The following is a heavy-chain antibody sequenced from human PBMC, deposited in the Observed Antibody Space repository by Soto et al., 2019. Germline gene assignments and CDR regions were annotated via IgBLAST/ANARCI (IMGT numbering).Heavy chain of an antibody. Sequence: EVQLLESGGGSVQPGGSLRLSCAASGITFSNYAMSWVRQAPGKGLEWVSGTSGSGGRTYYADSVKGRFTISRDNSKNTLFLQMNSLRVEDTAIYYCARDRGGNTGIDYFHYWGQGTLVTVSS. V-gene: IGHV3-23*01. J-gene: IGHJ4*02. CDR2: TSGSGGRT. CDR1: GITFSNYA. CDR3: ARDRGGNTGIDYFHY. D-gene: IGHD3-16*01.